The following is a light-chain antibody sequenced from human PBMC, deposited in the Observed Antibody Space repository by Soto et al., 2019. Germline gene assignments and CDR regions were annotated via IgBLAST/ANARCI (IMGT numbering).Light chain of an antibody. V-gene: IGLV2-14*01. CDR1: SSDIGDYNY. J-gene: IGLJ1*01. Sequence: QSVLTQPASVSGSPGQSITISCTGASSDIGDYNYVSWYQQHPGKAPKLIIYDVSDRPSGISRRFSGSKSGSTASLTISGLQAEDEADYYCGSYTSSGTLPPYVLGTGTKVT. CDR3: GSYTSSGTLPPYV. CDR2: DVS.